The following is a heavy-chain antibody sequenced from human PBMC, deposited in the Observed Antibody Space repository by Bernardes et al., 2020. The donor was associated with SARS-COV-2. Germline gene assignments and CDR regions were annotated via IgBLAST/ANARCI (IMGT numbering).Heavy chain of an antibody. Sequence: GGSLRLSCAASEFTFSRCWVHWVRQVPGKGLVWVSRINQYGTTTNYADSVKGRFTISRDNARNTLYLQMSSLRSEVTAVYYCARDVAGREDFWGQGTLVTVSS. D-gene: IGHD1-26*01. CDR3: ARDVAGREDF. J-gene: IGHJ4*02. CDR2: INQYGTTT. CDR1: EFTFSRCW. V-gene: IGHV3-74*01.